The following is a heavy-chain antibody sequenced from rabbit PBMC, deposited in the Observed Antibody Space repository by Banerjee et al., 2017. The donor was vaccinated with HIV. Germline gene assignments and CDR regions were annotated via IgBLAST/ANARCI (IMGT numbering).Heavy chain of an antibody. CDR1: GFDFSNSYW. CDR2: IYTGSSGRT. J-gene: IGHJ4*01. Sequence: QEHLEESGGDLVKPEGSLTLTCTASGFDFSNSYWICWVRQAPGKGLEWIACIYTGSSGRTVYASWAKGRFTISKISSTTVTLQMTSLTAADTAMYFCARDWDSAWGAHLWGPGTLVTVS. D-gene: IGHD4-1*01. CDR3: ARDWDSAWGAHL. V-gene: IGHV1S45*01.